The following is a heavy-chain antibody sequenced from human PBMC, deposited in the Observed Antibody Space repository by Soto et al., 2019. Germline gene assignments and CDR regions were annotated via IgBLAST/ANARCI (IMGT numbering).Heavy chain of an antibody. Sequence: SETLSLTCAVYGGSFSGYYWSWIRQPPGKGLERIGEINHSGSTNYNPSLKSRVTISVDTSKNQFSLKLSSVTAADTAVYYCARKDKYYDFWSGPWGQGTLVTVSS. J-gene: IGHJ4*02. CDR3: ARKDKYYDFWSGP. CDR1: GGSFSGYY. D-gene: IGHD3-3*01. CDR2: INHSGST. V-gene: IGHV4-34*01.